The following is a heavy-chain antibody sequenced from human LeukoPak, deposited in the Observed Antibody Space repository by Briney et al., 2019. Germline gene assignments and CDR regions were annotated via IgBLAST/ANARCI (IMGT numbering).Heavy chain of an antibody. CDR2: INPNSGGT. CDR3: ARSYYYGSGSYEPLDY. J-gene: IGHJ4*02. CDR1: GYTFTGYY. D-gene: IGHD3-10*01. Sequence: GASVKLSCKASGYTFTGYYMHWVRQAPGQGLEWMGWINPNSGGTNYAQKFQGRVTMTRDTSISTAYMELSRLRSDDTAVYYCARSYYYGSGSYEPLDYWGQGTLVTVSS. V-gene: IGHV1-2*02.